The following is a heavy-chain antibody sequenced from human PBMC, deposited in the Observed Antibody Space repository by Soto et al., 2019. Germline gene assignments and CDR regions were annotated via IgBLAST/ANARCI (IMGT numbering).Heavy chain of an antibody. CDR1: GFTFSSYG. D-gene: IGHD2-15*01. J-gene: IGHJ6*02. V-gene: IGHV3-33*01. CDR3: ARDQRCSGGSCYSRYYYYYGMDV. Sequence: PGGSLRLSCAASGFTFSSYGMHWVRKAPGKGLEWVAVIWYDGSNKYYADSVKGRFTISRDNSKNTLYLQMNSLRAEDTAVYYCARDQRCSGGSCYSRYYYYYGMDVWGHGTTVTVSS. CDR2: IWYDGSNK.